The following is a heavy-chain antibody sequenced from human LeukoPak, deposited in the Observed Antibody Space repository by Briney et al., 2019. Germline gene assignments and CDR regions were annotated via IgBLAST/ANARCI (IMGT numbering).Heavy chain of an antibody. V-gene: IGHV3-7*01. CDR2: IKQDGSDK. Sequence: GGSLRLSCAASGFTFSSYWMSWVRQAPGKGLEWVAIIKQDGSDKNYVDSVKGRFTISRDNAKNSLYLQMNSLRAEDTAVYYCARDKGGYSYGFDSWGQGTLVTASS. CDR3: ARDKGGYSYGFDS. CDR1: GFTFSSYW. D-gene: IGHD5-18*01. J-gene: IGHJ4*02.